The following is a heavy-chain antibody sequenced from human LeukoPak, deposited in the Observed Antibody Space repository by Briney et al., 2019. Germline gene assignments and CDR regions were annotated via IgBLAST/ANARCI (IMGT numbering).Heavy chain of an antibody. CDR3: TRDRWGGGYISRGMDV. Sequence: GGTLRLSCTASEFTFGDYAISWVRQAPGKGLEWLGFIRSKDNDGTTDYAASVKGRFIISRDDSKSVAYLEMNDLKIEDTAVYYCTRDRWGGGYISRGMDVWGKGTTVTISS. CDR1: EFTFGDYA. V-gene: IGHV3-49*04. CDR2: IRSKDNDGTT. J-gene: IGHJ6*04. D-gene: IGHD5-12*01.